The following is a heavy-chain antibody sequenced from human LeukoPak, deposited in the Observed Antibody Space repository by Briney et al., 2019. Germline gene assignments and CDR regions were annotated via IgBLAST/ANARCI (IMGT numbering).Heavy chain of an antibody. D-gene: IGHD3-3*01. CDR1: GFTFSSYA. J-gene: IGHJ6*02. CDR3: AREGLNYDFWSGYQYYYYYGMDV. Sequence: GGSLRLSCAASGFTFSSYAVHWVRQAPGKGLEWVAVISYDGSNKYYADSVKGRFTISRDNSKNTLYLQMNSLRAEDTAVYYCAREGLNYDFWSGYQYYYYYGMDVWGQGTTVTVSS. CDR2: ISYDGSNK. V-gene: IGHV3-30-3*01.